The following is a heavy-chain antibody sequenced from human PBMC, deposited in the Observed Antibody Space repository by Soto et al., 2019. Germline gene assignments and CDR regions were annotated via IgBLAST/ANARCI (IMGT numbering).Heavy chain of an antibody. J-gene: IGHJ4*02. Sequence: QVQLVESGGGVVQPGRSLRLSCAAPGFTFSSYAMHWVRQAPGKGLEWVAVISYDGSNKYYADSVKGRFTISRDNSKNTLYLQMNSLRAEDTAVYYCARGGRSGDYVRYWGQGTLVTVSS. V-gene: IGHV3-30-3*01. CDR3: ARGGRSGDYVRY. D-gene: IGHD4-17*01. CDR1: GFTFSSYA. CDR2: ISYDGSNK.